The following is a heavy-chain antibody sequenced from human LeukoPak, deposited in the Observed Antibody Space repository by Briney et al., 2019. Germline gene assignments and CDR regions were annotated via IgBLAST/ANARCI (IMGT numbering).Heavy chain of an antibody. CDR3: ARMADYCSSTRCFTSEGYYFDY. CDR1: GGSISSYY. CDR2: IYYSGST. J-gene: IGHJ4*02. Sequence: PSETLSLTCTVSGGSISSYYWNWIRQPPGKGLEWLGYIYYSGSTSYNPSLKSRVTISVDTSKNQFSLKLISVTAADTAVYYCARMADYCSSTRCFTSEGYYFDYWGQGTLVTVSS. D-gene: IGHD2-2*01. V-gene: IGHV4-59*01.